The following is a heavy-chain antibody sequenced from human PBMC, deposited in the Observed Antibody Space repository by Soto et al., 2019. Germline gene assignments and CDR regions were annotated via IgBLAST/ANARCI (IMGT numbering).Heavy chain of an antibody. CDR1: GYKFANYW. V-gene: IGHV5-51*01. D-gene: IGHD6-19*01. CDR2: IYPDESDT. Sequence: PGESLKISCKGSGYKFANYWIGWVRQMPGKGLEWMAIIYPDESDTRYSPSFQGQVTIPADKSISTAYLQWSSLKASDTAMYYCVRMGFSGDGHLSYYYYGMDIWGQGTTVTVSS. CDR3: VRMGFSGDGHLSYYYYGMDI. J-gene: IGHJ6*02.